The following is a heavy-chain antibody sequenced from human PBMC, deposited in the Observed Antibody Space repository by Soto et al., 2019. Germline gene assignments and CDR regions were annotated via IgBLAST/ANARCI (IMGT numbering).Heavy chain of an antibody. Sequence: PTLVNPTQTLTLTCTFSGFSLSTTGMCVSWIRQPPGKALEWLALIDWADDKYYSTSLKTRLTISKDTSKNQVVLTMTNVEPVDTATYFCSRAVGGFTYGYTDYWGQGTLVTVSS. CDR2: IDWADDK. CDR3: SRAVGGFTYGYTDY. V-gene: IGHV2-70*01. J-gene: IGHJ4*02. D-gene: IGHD5-18*01. CDR1: GFSLSTTGMC.